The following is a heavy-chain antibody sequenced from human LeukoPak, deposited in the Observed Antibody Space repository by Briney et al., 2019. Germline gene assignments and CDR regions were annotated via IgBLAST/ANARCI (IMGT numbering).Heavy chain of an antibody. V-gene: IGHV3-30*03. CDR1: GFTFSSYG. Sequence: GGSLRLSCAAFGFTFSSYGMHWVRQAPGKGLEWVAVISYDGSNKYYTDSVKGRLTISRDNSKNTLYLQMNSLRAEDTAIYYCAREGPRGNSQFDYWGQGTLVTVSS. D-gene: IGHD2/OR15-2a*01. CDR2: ISYDGSNK. CDR3: AREGPRGNSQFDY. J-gene: IGHJ4*02.